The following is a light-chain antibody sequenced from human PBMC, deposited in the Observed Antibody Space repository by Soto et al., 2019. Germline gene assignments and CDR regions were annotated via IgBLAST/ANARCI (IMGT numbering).Light chain of an antibody. CDR1: QSISTW. CDR2: KAS. Sequence: IQMTQSPSTLSASVGDRVTFTCRASQSISTWLDWYQQKPGKAPKLLIYKASTLEVGVLSRFSGSGSGTEFTLAISTLQPADFETYYCQQYNSYPWTFGQGTKV. CDR3: QQYNSYPWT. V-gene: IGKV1-5*03. J-gene: IGKJ1*01.